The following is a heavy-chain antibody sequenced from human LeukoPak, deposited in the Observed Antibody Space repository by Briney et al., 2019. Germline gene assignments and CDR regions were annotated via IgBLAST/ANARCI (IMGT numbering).Heavy chain of an antibody. V-gene: IGHV3-20*04. CDR1: GFKFDDYG. CDR3: AREGGSSGWYDAFHI. J-gene: IGHJ3*02. Sequence: GGSLRLSCTASGFKFDDYGMTWVRQAPGKGLEWVSDINWNGDSRGYAHSVRGRFTIYRDNSKNSLYLQMNSLRAEDTAVHYCAREGGSSGWYDAFHIWGQGTMVTVSS. D-gene: IGHD6-19*01. CDR2: INWNGDSR.